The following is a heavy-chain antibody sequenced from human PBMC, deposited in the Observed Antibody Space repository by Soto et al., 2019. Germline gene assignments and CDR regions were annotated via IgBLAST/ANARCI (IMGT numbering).Heavy chain of an antibody. D-gene: IGHD3-10*01. CDR3: AKVTRGSVGFFRGDFDY. Sequence: EVPLLESGGGLVQPGGSLRLSCAVSGFSFSNYAMSWVRQAPGKGLEWVSSISGSGGSTYYADSVKGRLTISRDNSKNALYLQMNSLGAEDTALYYGAKVTRGSVGFFRGDFDYWGQGTLVTVS. CDR1: GFSFSNYA. V-gene: IGHV3-23*01. CDR2: ISGSGGST. J-gene: IGHJ4*02.